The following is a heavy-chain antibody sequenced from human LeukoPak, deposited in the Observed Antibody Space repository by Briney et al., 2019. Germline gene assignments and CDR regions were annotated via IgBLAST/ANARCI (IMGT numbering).Heavy chain of an antibody. D-gene: IGHD1-1*01. CDR1: GGTFSSYA. Sequence: ASVKVSCKASGGTFSSYAISWVRQAPGQGLEWMGGFDPEDGETIYAQKFQGRVTMTEDTSTDTAYMELSSLRSEDTAVYYCATDPMNWNDPNLFRYWGQGTLVTVSS. J-gene: IGHJ4*02. CDR3: ATDPMNWNDPNLFRY. V-gene: IGHV1-24*01. CDR2: FDPEDGET.